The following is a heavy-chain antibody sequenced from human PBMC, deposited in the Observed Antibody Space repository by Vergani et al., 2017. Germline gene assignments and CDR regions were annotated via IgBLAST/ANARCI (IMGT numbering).Heavy chain of an antibody. CDR2: VSGSGGSP. D-gene: IGHD2-2*01. J-gene: IGHJ4*02. CDR1: GFTFIMHA. Sequence: EVQLLESGGDLVQPGGSLRLSCAASGFTFIMHAMSWVRQAPGKGLEWVSAVSGSGGSPYYADSVKGRFTISRDNSKNTLYLQMKSPRPEDTAVYYCAEGTTRVVPAAICDYWGQGTLVTVSS. CDR3: AEGTTRVVPAAICDY. V-gene: IGHV3-23*01.